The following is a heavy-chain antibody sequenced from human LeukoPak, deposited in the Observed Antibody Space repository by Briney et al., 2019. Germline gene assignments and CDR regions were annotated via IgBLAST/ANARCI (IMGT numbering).Heavy chain of an antibody. V-gene: IGHV1-46*01. CDR1: GYTFTGYY. Sequence: ASVKVSCKASGYTFTGYYLHWVRQAPGQGLEWMGIINPSGGSTSYAQKFQGRVTMTMDTSTSTVYMELSSLRSEDTAVYYCARDFSSEEPLKLLWFGDHPPQTDYWGQGTLVTVSS. D-gene: IGHD3-10*01. CDR2: INPSGGST. J-gene: IGHJ4*02. CDR3: ARDFSSEEPLKLLWFGDHPPQTDY.